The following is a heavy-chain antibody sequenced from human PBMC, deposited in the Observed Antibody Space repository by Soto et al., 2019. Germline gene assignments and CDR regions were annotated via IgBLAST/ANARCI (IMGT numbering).Heavy chain of an antibody. CDR1: GGSVSSGNYY. Sequence: QVQLQESGPGLVKPSETLSLTCTVSGGSVSSGNYYCSWIRQPPGKGLEWIGYMYYGGSTNYNPAQKSSATISVDTSKNQFSLKLSSLAAADTAVYYCARGTYRPGIIIVRGSCNDYWGQGTLVTVSS. CDR2: MYYGGST. CDR3: ARGTYRPGIIIVRGSCNDY. V-gene: IGHV4-61*01. D-gene: IGHD3-10*01. J-gene: IGHJ4*02.